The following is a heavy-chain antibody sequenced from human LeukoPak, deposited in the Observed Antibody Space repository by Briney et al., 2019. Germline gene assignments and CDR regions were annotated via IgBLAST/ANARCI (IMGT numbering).Heavy chain of an antibody. V-gene: IGHV3-72*01. Sequence: GGSLRLSCAVSGFTFSDHYMNWVRQAAGKGLEWVGRIRNKDHRYSTAYAASVEGRFTISRDLSKNSLYLQMNSEKVEDTGIYYCVRGHDSFDYWGQGTLATVSS. CDR2: IRNKDHRYST. CDR1: GFTFSDHY. J-gene: IGHJ4*02. CDR3: VRGHDSFDY.